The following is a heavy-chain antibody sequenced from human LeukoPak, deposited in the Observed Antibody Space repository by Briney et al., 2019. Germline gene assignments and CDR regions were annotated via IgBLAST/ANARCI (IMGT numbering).Heavy chain of an antibody. CDR2: INPNSGGT. D-gene: IGHD3-22*01. CDR3: ARDTYYYDSSGYYGGTRGAFDI. CDR1: GYTFSGYY. V-gene: IGHV1-2*02. Sequence: ASVKVSCKASGYTFSGYYLHWVRQAPGQGLEWMGWINPNSGGTNSAQKFQGRVTMTRDTSISTAYMELSRLRSDDTAVYYCARDTYYYDSSGYYGGTRGAFDIWGQGTMVTVSS. J-gene: IGHJ3*02.